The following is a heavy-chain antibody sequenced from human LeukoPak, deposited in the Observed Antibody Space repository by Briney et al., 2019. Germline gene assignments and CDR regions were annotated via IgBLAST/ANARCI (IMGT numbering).Heavy chain of an antibody. Sequence: GGSLRLSCAASGFMFDDYAMHWVRQAPGKGLEWVSLISWDGYSTYYADSVRGRFTISRDNSKNSLYLQMNSLRDEDTALYYCTKGSNLYGSGSYSYYYYYMDVWGKGTTVTVSS. CDR1: GFMFDDYA. D-gene: IGHD3-10*01. J-gene: IGHJ6*03. V-gene: IGHV3-43D*03. CDR3: TKGSNLYGSGSYSYYYYYMDV. CDR2: ISWDGYST.